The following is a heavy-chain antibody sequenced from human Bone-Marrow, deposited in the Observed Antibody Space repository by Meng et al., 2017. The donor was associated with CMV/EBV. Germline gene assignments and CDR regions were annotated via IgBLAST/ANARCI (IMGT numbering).Heavy chain of an antibody. CDR2: IHPIPGST. J-gene: IGHJ5*02. D-gene: IGHD6-13*01. Sequence: ASVKVPCKASGYTFTNYFVHWVRQAPGQGLEWLGIIHPIPGSTIYAQKFQGRVTITADKSTSTAYMELSSLRSEDTAVYYCARGAAAGRHWCDPWGQGTLVTVSS. CDR3: ARGAAAGRHWCDP. V-gene: IGHV1-46*01. CDR1: GYTFTNYF.